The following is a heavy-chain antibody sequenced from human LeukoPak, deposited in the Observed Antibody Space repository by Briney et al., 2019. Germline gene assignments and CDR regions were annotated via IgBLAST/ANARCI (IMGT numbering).Heavy chain of an antibody. CDR1: GYTFTSYD. CDR2: VNLNSGNT. V-gene: IGHV1-8*01. D-gene: IGHD2-2*01. Sequence: ASVKVSCKASGYTFTSYDINWVRQATGQGREWVGWVNLNSGNTGYEQKFQGRGTMTRNTSISTAYMELSSLTSADTAVYYCARAGQDCSSTSCHYYYYGMDVWGQGTAVTVSS. J-gene: IGHJ6*02. CDR3: ARAGQDCSSTSCHYYYYGMDV.